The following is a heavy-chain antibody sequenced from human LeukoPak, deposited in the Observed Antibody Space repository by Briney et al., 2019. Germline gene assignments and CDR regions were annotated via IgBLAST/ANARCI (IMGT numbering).Heavy chain of an antibody. D-gene: IGHD6-13*01. CDR2: ISYDGSNE. CDR3: ARVGRARAAAGFGAFDI. Sequence: GGSLRLSCAASGFTLSSYGMHWVRQSPGKGLEWVAIISYDGSNEYYADSVKGRFTISRDNSKNTLYLQMNSLRAEDTAVYYCARVGRARAAAGFGAFDIWGQGTVVTVSS. CDR1: GFTLSSYG. V-gene: IGHV3-30*03. J-gene: IGHJ3*02.